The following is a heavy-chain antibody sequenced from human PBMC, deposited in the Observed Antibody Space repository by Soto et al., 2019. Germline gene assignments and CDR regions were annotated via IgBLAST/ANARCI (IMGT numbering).Heavy chain of an antibody. Sequence: GRSQRLPWVASEFTFISYARRWVRQTKEKGLEWFSGISDSGDSTYHADYVKGRFTISRDNSKHTLYLQMNSLRAEDTAVYYCAKGAAPVGVSYFDFWVHGTLVTVSS. J-gene: IGHJ4*01. D-gene: IGHD2-2*01. V-gene: IGHV3-23*01. CDR2: ISDSGDST. CDR1: EFTFISYA. CDR3: AKGAAPVGVSYFDF.